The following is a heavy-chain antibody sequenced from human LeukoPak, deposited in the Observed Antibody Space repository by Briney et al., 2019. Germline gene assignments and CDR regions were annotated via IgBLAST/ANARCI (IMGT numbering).Heavy chain of an antibody. CDR1: GFTFSSYG. J-gene: IGHJ4*02. Sequence: PGRSLRLSCAASGFTFSSYGMHWVRQAPGKGLEWVAFIRYDGSNKYYADSVKGRFTISRDNSKNTLYLQMNSLRAEDTAVYYCANPAPYSSSSPPPGWGQGTLVTVSS. V-gene: IGHV3-30*02. CDR2: IRYDGSNK. D-gene: IGHD6-6*01. CDR3: ANPAPYSSSSPPPG.